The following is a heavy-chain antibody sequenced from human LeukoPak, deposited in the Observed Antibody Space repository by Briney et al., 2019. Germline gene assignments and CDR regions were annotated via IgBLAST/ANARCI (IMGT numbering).Heavy chain of an antibody. V-gene: IGHV4-59*08. CDR3: ARLAVSGHEFFQH. Sequence: RASETLSLTCTDSGGSISSYYWSWIRQPPEKGLEWIGYIYYSVSTNYNPSLKSRVTISVDTSKNQFSLKLSSVTAADTAVYYCARLAVSGHEFFQHWGQGTLVTVSS. CDR2: IYYSVST. D-gene: IGHD7-27*01. CDR1: GGSISSYY. J-gene: IGHJ1*01.